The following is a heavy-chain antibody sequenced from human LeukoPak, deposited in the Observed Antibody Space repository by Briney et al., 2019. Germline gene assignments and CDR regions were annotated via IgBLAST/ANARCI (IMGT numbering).Heavy chain of an antibody. J-gene: IGHJ2*01. V-gene: IGHV4-39*01. CDR2: IYYSGST. D-gene: IGHD4-17*01. Sequence: PPETLSLTCTVYGGSISSSSYYWGWIRQPPGKGLEWIGSIYYSGSTYYNPSLKSRVTISVDTSKNQFSLKLSSVTAADTAVYYCARRPVRSTVTTIWYLDLWGRGTLVTVSS. CDR1: GGSISSSSYY. CDR3: ARRPVRSTVTTIWYLDL.